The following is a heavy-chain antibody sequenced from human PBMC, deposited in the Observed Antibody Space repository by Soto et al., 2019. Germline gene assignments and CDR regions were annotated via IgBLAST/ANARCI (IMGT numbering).Heavy chain of an antibody. Sequence: SDTLSLTCAVYGGSFSGHYWSWIRQPPGKGLEWIGEINHRGSSNYNPSLKSRVTISVDTSKNQFSLKLSSVTAADAAVYYCARVEDFWGQGTLVTVSS. CDR2: INHRGSS. D-gene: IGHD1-1*01. CDR1: GGSFSGHY. V-gene: IGHV4-34*01. J-gene: IGHJ4*02. CDR3: ARVEDF.